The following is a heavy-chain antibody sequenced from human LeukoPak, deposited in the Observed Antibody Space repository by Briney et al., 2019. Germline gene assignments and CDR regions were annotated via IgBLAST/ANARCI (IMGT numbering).Heavy chain of an antibody. J-gene: IGHJ4*02. CDR2: ITGSGGGT. CDR1: GFTFSNYA. Sequence: GASLRLSCVASGFTFSNYAMSWVRQAPGKGLEWVSAITGSGGGTYYADSVKGRFTISRDNSKNTLYLQMNSLRAEDTAVYYCAKWGDYDVLTGYYVPDYWGQGTLVTVS. D-gene: IGHD3-9*01. CDR3: AKWGDYDVLTGYYVPDY. V-gene: IGHV3-23*01.